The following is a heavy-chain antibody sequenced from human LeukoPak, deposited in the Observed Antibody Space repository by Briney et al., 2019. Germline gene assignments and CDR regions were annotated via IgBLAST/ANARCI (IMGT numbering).Heavy chain of an antibody. CDR1: GFTFSSYT. D-gene: IGHD6-13*01. V-gene: IGHV3-21*01. Sequence: PGGSLRLSCAASGFTFSSYTMNWVRQAPGKGLEWVSSISSSSTYINYADSVKGRFTISRDNAKNSLYLQMNSLRAEDTAVYYCARESFGYTFDYWGQGTLVTVSS. CDR2: ISSSSTYI. J-gene: IGHJ4*02. CDR3: ARESFGYTFDY.